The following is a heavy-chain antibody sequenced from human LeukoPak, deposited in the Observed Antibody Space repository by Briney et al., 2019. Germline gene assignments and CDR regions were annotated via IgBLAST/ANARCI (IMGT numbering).Heavy chain of an antibody. V-gene: IGHV3-48*03. Sequence: GGSLRLSCAASGFTFSSYEMNWVRQAPGKGLEWVSYISSSGSTIYYADSVKGRFTISRDNAKNSLYLQMNSLRAEDTAVYYCARDSKEDYYDSSGYYLAYYYMDVWGKGTTVTISS. CDR3: ARDSKEDYYDSSGYYLAYYYMDV. J-gene: IGHJ6*03. CDR1: GFTFSSYE. D-gene: IGHD3-22*01. CDR2: ISSSGSTI.